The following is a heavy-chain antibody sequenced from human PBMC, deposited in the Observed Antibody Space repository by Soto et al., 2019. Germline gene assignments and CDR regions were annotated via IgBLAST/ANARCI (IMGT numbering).Heavy chain of an antibody. V-gene: IGHV4-34*01. Sequence: QVQLQQWGAGLLKPSETPSLTCAVYGGSFSGYYWSWIRQPPGKGLEWIGEINHSGSTNYNPSLKSRVTISVDTSKNQFSLKLSSVTAADTAVYYCARKAGYCSGGSCSPATASRFDPWGQGTLVTVSS. CDR2: INHSGST. J-gene: IGHJ5*02. D-gene: IGHD2-15*01. CDR3: ARKAGYCSGGSCSPATASRFDP. CDR1: GGSFSGYY.